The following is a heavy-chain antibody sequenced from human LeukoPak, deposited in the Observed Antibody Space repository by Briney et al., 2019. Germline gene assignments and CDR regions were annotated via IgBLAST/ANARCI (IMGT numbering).Heavy chain of an antibody. J-gene: IGHJ4*02. CDR3: ARGSSGWADY. D-gene: IGHD6-19*01. V-gene: IGHV3-74*01. CDR2: IYSDGSST. CDR1: GFTFSSYW. Sequence: GGSLRLSCAASGFTFSSYWMYWVRQAPGKGLVWVSRIYSDGSSTSNADSVKGRFTISRDNAKNTLYLQMNSLRAEDTAVYYCARGSSGWADYWGQGTLVTVSS.